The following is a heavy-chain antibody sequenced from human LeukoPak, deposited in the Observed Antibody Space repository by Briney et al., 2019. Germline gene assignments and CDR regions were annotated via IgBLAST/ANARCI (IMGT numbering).Heavy chain of an antibody. D-gene: IGHD6-13*01. CDR2: IYYSGST. CDR3: ARHNRGRIADPFDY. Sequence: SETLSLTCTVSGGSISSYYWSWIRQPPGKGLEWIGYIYYSGSTNYNPSLKSRVTISVDTSKNHFSLKLSSVTAADTAVYYCARHNRGRIADPFDYWGQGTLVTVSS. V-gene: IGHV4-59*08. CDR1: GGSISSYY. J-gene: IGHJ4*02.